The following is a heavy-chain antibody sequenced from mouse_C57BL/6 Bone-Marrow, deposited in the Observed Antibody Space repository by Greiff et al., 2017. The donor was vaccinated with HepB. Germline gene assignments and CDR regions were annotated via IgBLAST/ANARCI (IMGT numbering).Heavy chain of an antibody. CDR3: VYYDYDGPRFAY. CDR2: IWTGGGT. CDR1: GFSLTSYA. V-gene: IGHV2-9-1*01. Sequence: VQLVESGPGLVAPSQSLSITCTVSGFSLTSYAISWVRQPPGKGLEWLGVIWTGGGTNYNSALKSRLSISKDNSKSQVFLKMNSLQTDDTARYYCVYYDYDGPRFAYWGQGTLVTVSA. J-gene: IGHJ3*01. D-gene: IGHD2-4*01.